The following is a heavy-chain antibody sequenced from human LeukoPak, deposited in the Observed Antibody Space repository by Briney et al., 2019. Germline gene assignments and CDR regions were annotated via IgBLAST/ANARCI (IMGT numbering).Heavy chain of an antibody. CDR3: AKVYWNYRGFDY. J-gene: IGHJ4*02. D-gene: IGHD1-7*01. Sequence: GGSLRLSCAASGFTFSSYAMSWVRQAPGKGLEWVSAISGSGGSTYYADSVMGRFTISRDNSKNTLYLQMNSLRAEDTAVYYCAKVYWNYRGFDYWGQGTLVTVSS. CDR2: ISGSGGST. CDR1: GFTFSSYA. V-gene: IGHV3-23*01.